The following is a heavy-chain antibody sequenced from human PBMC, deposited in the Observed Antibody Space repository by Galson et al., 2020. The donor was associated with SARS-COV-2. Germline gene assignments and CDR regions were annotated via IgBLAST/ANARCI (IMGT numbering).Heavy chain of an antibody. Sequence: SETLSLICTVSGGSISSYYWSWIRQPPGKGLEWIGYIYYSGSTNYNPSLKSRVTISVDTSKNQFSLKLSSVTAADTAVYYCARFQVYGSGSYYRSYYYYYGMDVWGQGTTVTVSS. CDR1: GGSISSYY. CDR2: IYYSGST. D-gene: IGHD3-10*01. CDR3: ARFQVYGSGSYYRSYYYYYGMDV. J-gene: IGHJ6*02. V-gene: IGHV4-59*01.